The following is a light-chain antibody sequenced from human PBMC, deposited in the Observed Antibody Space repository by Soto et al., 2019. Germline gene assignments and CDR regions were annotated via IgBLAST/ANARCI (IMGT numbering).Light chain of an antibody. V-gene: IGKV1-33*01. CDR1: QHISAY. J-gene: IGKJ5*01. CDR2: DAS. Sequence: DIQMTQSPSSLSASVGDRVTITCQASQHISAYLNWYQQKPGKAPKLLIYDASNLETGVPSRFSGSGSGTDFTFTISSLQPEDIATYYCQHYYDLLFTFGQGTRLEIK. CDR3: QHYYDLLFT.